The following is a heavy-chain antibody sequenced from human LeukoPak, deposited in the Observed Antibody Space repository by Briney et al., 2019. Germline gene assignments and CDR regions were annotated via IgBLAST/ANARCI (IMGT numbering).Heavy chain of an antibody. J-gene: IGHJ5*02. V-gene: IGHV3-7*01. CDR1: GFTFSSYW. D-gene: IGHD3-3*01. CDR2: IKQDGSEK. Sequence: PGGSLRLSCAASGFTFSSYWMSWVRQAPGKGLEWVANIKQDGSEKYYVDSVKGRFTISRDNAKNSLYLQMNSLRAEDTAVYYCAKTFWSNWFDPWGQGTLVTVSS. CDR3: AKTFWSNWFDP.